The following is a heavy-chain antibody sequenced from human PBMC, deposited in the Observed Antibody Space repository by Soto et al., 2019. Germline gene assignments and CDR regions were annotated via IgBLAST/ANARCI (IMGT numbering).Heavy chain of an antibody. CDR1: GYRFTNYW. CDR2: IYPGDSDT. D-gene: IGHD2-2*01. Sequence: PGESLKISCKGSGYRFTNYWIGWVRQMPGKGLEWMGIIYPGDSDTRYSPSFQGQVTISADKSINTAYLQWSSLKASDTAMYYCERDDCSGTTCYEFDYWGQGTQVTVSS. V-gene: IGHV5-51*01. J-gene: IGHJ4*02. CDR3: ERDDCSGTTCYEFDY.